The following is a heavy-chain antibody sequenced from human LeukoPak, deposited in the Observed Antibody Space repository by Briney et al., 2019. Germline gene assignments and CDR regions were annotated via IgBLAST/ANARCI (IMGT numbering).Heavy chain of an antibody. D-gene: IGHD4-23*01. CDR2: IYHSGST. J-gene: IGHJ4*02. CDR1: GYSITSGYY. CDR3: ARVLSGGNSGAHY. V-gene: IGHV4-38-2*02. Sequence: SETLSLTCTVSGYSITSGYYWGWIRQPPGKGLEWIGSIYHSGSTYYNPSLKSRVTISIDTSKNQFSLKLGSVTAADTAMYYCARVLSGGNSGAHYWGQGTLVTVSS.